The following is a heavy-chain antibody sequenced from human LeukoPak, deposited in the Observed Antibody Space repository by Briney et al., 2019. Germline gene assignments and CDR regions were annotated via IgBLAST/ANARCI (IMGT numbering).Heavy chain of an antibody. CDR2: IKSKTDGGTT. V-gene: IGHV3-15*01. J-gene: IGHJ6*03. Sequence: GGSLRLSCAASGFTFSNAWMSWVRQAPGKGLEWVGRIKSKTDGGTTDYAAPVKGRFTISRDDSKNTLYLQMNSLKTEDTAVYYCTTDPRLYYYYYMDVWGKGTTVTLSS. CDR3: TTDPRLYYYYYMDV. CDR1: GFTFSNAW.